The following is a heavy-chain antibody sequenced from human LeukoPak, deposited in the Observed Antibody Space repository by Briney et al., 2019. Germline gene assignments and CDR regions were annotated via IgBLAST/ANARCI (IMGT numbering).Heavy chain of an antibody. CDR2: ISGSGGST. CDR1: GFTFSSYA. D-gene: IGHD3-22*01. CDR3: AKGRYYYDSSGLKGPRKQNDAFDI. Sequence: GGSLRLSRAASGFTFSSYAMSWVRQAPGKGLEWVSAISGSGGSTYYADSVKGRFTISRDNSKNTLYLQMNSLRAEDTAVYYCAKGRYYYDSSGLKGPRKQNDAFDIWGQGTMVTVSS. J-gene: IGHJ3*02. V-gene: IGHV3-23*01.